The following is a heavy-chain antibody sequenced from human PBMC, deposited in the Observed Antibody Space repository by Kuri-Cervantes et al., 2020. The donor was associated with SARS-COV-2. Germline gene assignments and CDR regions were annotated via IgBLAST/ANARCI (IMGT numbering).Heavy chain of an antibody. Sequence: LSLTCAVYGGSFSGYYWSWIRQPPGKGLEWVSVIYSGGSTYYADSVKGRFTVSRDNSKNTLYLQMNSLRAEETAVYYCARGRSFDYWGQGTLVTVSS. CDR2: IYSGGST. CDR3: ARGRSFDY. V-gene: IGHV3-53*01. CDR1: GGSFSGYY. J-gene: IGHJ4*02.